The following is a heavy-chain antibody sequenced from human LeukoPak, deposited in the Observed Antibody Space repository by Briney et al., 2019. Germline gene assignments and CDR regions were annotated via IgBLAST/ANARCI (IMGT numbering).Heavy chain of an antibody. CDR2: ISYDGSNK. D-gene: IGHD3-22*01. CDR3: AKSYYDSSGYYPY. CDR1: GFTFSSYA. Sequence: GSLRLSCAASGFTFSSYAMHWVRQAPGKGLEWVAVISYDGSNKYYADSVKGRFTISRDNSKNTLYLQMNSLRAEDTAVYYCAKSYYDSSGYYPYWGQGTLVTVSS. J-gene: IGHJ4*02. V-gene: IGHV3-30*04.